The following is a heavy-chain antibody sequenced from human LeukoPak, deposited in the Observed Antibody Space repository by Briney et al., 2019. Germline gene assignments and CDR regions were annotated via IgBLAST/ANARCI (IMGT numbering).Heavy chain of an antibody. J-gene: IGHJ4*02. Sequence: PSETLSLTCTVSGGSISSSSYYWGWIRQPPGKGLEWIGGFYYSGSTYYNPSLKSRVTISVDTSKNQFSLKLSSVTAADTAVYYCARHVRRDGYNFAYWGQGTLVTVSS. CDR3: ARHVRRDGYNFAY. CDR2: FYYSGST. V-gene: IGHV4-39*01. CDR1: GGSISSSSYY. D-gene: IGHD5-24*01.